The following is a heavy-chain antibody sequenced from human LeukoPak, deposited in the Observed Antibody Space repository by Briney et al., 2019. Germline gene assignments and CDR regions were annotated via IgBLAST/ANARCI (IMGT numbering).Heavy chain of an antibody. CDR1: GFTFSNYA. CDR3: ARQGDYFDY. CDR2: ISGSGGSA. J-gene: IGHJ4*02. Sequence: PGGSLRLSCAASGFTFSNYAMGWVRQAPGKGLEWVSGISGSGGSAYFADSVKGRLTISRDNSKNTLYLQMDSLRAEDTAVYYCARQGDYFDYWGQGTLVTVSS. V-gene: IGHV3-23*01.